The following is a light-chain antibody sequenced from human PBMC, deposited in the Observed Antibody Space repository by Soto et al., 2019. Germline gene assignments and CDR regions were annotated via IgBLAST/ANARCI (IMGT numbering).Light chain of an antibody. CDR1: SSDVGTYNL. CDR3: CSYAGSSTYV. V-gene: IGLV2-23*01. Sequence: QSVLTQPASVSGSPGQSIIISCTGTSSDVGTYNLVSWFQQHPDKAPKLMIYEGTKRPSGVSNRFSGSKSGNTASLTISGLQAEDEADYYCCSYAGSSTYVFGTGTKVTVL. CDR2: EGT. J-gene: IGLJ1*01.